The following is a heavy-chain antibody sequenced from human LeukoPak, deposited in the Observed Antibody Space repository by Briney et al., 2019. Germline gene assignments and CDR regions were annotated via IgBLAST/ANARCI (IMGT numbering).Heavy chain of an antibody. J-gene: IGHJ4*02. Sequence: ASVKVSCKASGYTFTGYYMHWVRQAPGQGLEWMGWINPNSGGTNYAQKFQGRVTMTRDTSISTAYMELSRLRSDDTAVYYCARDCSSSPTLDYWGQGTLVTVSS. V-gene: IGHV1-2*02. CDR3: ARDCSSSPTLDY. CDR1: GYTFTGYY. CDR2: INPNSGGT. D-gene: IGHD6-13*01.